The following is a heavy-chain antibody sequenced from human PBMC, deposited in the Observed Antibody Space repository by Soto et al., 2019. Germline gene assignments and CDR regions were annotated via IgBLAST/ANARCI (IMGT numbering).Heavy chain of an antibody. D-gene: IGHD2-2*01. V-gene: IGHV3-30*18. J-gene: IGHJ6*02. CDR2: ISYDGSNK. Sequence: LRLPCAASGFTFLSYGKHWVRQGPGKGLELVAVISYDGSNKYYADSVKGRFTISRDNSKNTLYLQMNSLRAEDTAVYYCAKSGVPAAIHYYYYGMYVWGQGTTVTVSS. CDR3: AKSGVPAAIHYYYYGMYV. CDR1: GFTFLSYG.